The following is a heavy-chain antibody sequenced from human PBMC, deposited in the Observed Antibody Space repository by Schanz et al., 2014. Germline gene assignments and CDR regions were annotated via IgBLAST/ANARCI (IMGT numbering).Heavy chain of an antibody. Sequence: QVQLLQFGGGVVQPGRSLRLSCAASGFTFSSYAMHWVRQAPGKGLEWVALISNDGSIKYYADSVEGRFTISRDNSRSSLYLRKNSQRTEDTAVYNCASPAGNSDYGTCFDFRGHGTLVTVSS. V-gene: IGHV3-30-3*01. J-gene: IGHJ4*01. CDR1: GFTFSSYA. D-gene: IGHD5-12*01. CDR3: ASPAGNSDYGTCFDF. CDR2: ISNDGSIK.